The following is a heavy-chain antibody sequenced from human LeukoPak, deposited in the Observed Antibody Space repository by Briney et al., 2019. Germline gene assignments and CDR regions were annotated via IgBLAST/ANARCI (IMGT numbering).Heavy chain of an antibody. CDR3: AKGFSGWYYYFDY. CDR1: GFTVSSNY. Sequence: GGSLRLSCAASGFTVSSNYMSWVRQAPGKGLEWVSAISGSGGSTYYADSVKGRFTISRDNSKNTLYLQMNSLRAEDTAVYYCAKGFSGWYYYFDYWGQGTLVTVSS. D-gene: IGHD6-19*01. CDR2: ISGSGGST. J-gene: IGHJ4*02. V-gene: IGHV3-23*01.